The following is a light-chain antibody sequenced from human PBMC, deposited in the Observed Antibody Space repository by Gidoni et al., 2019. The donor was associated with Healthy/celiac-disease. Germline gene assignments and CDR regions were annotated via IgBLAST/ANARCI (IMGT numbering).Light chain of an antibody. Sequence: QSALTQPRSVSGSPGQSVTISCTGTSSDVGGYNSVSWYQQHPGKAPKLMIYDVSKRPSGVPDRFSGSKSGNTASLTISGLQAEDEADYYCCSYAGSYTFTFGTGTKVTVL. CDR2: DVS. V-gene: IGLV2-11*01. J-gene: IGLJ1*01. CDR3: CSYAGSYTFT. CDR1: SSDVGGYNS.